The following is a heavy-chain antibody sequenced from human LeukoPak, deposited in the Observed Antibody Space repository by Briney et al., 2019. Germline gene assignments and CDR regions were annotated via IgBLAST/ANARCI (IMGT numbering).Heavy chain of an antibody. Sequence: ASVGVSRKASGYTFIGYYMHWVRQAPGQALEWMGWINPNGGAINYAQKFQGRVTLTRDTSRNTAYMEINRLTSDDTAVYYCVKRSRGPYYWFDLWSQGNLVTVSS. D-gene: IGHD1-1*01. CDR2: INPNGGAI. J-gene: IGHJ5*02. V-gene: IGHV1-2*02. CDR3: VKRSRGPYYWFDL. CDR1: GYTFIGYY.